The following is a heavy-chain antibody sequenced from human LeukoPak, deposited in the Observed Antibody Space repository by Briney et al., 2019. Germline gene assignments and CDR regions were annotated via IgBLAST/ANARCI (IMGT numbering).Heavy chain of an antibody. CDR1: GAAITTYD. D-gene: IGHD3-16*01. CDR2: IYFSGTT. CDR3: ARASGPFGV. J-gene: IGHJ6*02. V-gene: IGHV4-59*13. Sequence: SETLSLTCTVSGAAITTYDWSWIRQPPGKGLDGIGYIYFSGTTHPSPSLKTRLTTSLDAPTKHCSLRLNPVTAADTAVYYCARASGPFGVWGQGNTVTVSS.